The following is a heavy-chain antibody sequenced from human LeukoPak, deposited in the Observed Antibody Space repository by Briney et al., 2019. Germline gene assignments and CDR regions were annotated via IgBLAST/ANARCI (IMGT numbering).Heavy chain of an antibody. D-gene: IGHD6-19*01. J-gene: IGHJ4*02. V-gene: IGHV3-30*18. CDR1: GFTFSSYG. CDR2: ISYDGSNK. Sequence: GRSLRLSCAASGFTFSSYGMHWVRQAPGKGLEWVAVISYDGSNKYYADSVKGRFTISRDNSKYTLYLQMNSLRAEDTAVYYCAKISSGWYGDYWGQGTLVTVSS. CDR3: AKISSGWYGDY.